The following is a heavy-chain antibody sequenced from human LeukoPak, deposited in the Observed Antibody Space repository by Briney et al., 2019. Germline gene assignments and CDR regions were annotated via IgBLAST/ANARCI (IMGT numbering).Heavy chain of an antibody. V-gene: IGHV3-21*01. J-gene: IGHJ1*01. CDR1: GFTFSDYS. Sequence: GGSLRLSCAASGFTFSDYSMNWVRQAPGKGLEWVSSISRRSRHVYYAGSVKGRFTISRDNAWNSLYLQMNSLRAEDMAVYFCVRDLLGSGSTTAYLHHWGQGTLVTVSS. CDR3: VRDLLGSGSTTAYLHH. CDR2: ISRRSRHV. D-gene: IGHD1-1*01.